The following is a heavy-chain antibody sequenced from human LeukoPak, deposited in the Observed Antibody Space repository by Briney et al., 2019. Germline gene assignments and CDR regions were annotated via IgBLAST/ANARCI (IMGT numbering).Heavy chain of an antibody. CDR3: AKVEVVVTDTIDY. Sequence: GGSLRLSCAASGFTFSSYAMSWVRQAPGRGLEWVSAISGSGGSTYYADSVKGRFTISRDNSKNTLYLQMNSLRAEDTAVYYCAKVEVVVTDTIDYWGQGTLVTVSS. V-gene: IGHV3-23*01. D-gene: IGHD3-22*01. CDR1: GFTFSSYA. CDR2: ISGSGGST. J-gene: IGHJ4*02.